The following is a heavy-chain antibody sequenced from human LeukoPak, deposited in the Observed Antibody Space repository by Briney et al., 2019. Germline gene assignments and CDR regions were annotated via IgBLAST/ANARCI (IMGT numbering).Heavy chain of an antibody. CDR2: IRYDGSNK. V-gene: IGHV3-30*02. CDR1: GFTFSSYG. CDR3: ATSYSSSWTNDY. J-gene: IGHJ4*02. Sequence: SGGSLRLPCAASGFTFSSYGMHWVRQAPGKGLEWVAFIRYDGSNKYCADSVKGRFTISRDNSKNTLYLQMNSLRAEDTAVYYCATSYSSSWTNDYWGQGTLVTVSS. D-gene: IGHD6-13*01.